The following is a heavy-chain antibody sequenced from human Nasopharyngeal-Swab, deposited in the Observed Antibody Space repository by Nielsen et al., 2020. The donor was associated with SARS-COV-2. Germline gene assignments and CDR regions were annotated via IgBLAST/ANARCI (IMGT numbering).Heavy chain of an antibody. CDR2: ISSDGGST. V-gene: IGHV3-64*01. CDR3: ARERCGGDCYSDY. CDR1: GLTFRGNY. Sequence: GESLKIPCAASGLTFRGNYMYCGRQAPGKGLEYVSLISSDGGSTYYANSMKGKFTVSRDNSKNTLYLQMGSLRAEDMAVYYCARERCGGDCYSDYWGQGTLVTVSS. D-gene: IGHD2-21*01. J-gene: IGHJ4*02.